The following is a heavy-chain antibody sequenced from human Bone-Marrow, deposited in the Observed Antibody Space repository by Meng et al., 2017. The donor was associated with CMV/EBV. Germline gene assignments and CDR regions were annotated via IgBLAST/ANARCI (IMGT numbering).Heavy chain of an antibody. CDR1: GGSISSYY. J-gene: IGHJ3*02. D-gene: IGHD3-16*01. Sequence: SETLSLTCTVSGGSISSYYWSWIRQPPGKGLEWIGYIYYSGSTNYNPSLKSRVTISVDTSKNQFSLKLSSVTAADTAVYYCARDRRGRDAFDIWGQGTRVTVSS. V-gene: IGHV4-59*01. CDR3: ARDRRGRDAFDI. CDR2: IYYSGST.